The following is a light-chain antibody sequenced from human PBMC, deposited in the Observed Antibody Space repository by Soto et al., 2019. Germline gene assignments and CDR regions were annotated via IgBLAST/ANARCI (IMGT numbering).Light chain of an antibody. V-gene: IGLV2-23*01. CDR2: EGS. CDR1: SSDVGSYNL. Sequence: QSALTQPASVSGSPGQSITISCTGTSSDVGSYNLGSWYQQHPGKAPKLMIYEGSKRPSGVSNRFSGSKSGNTASLTISGLQAEDEADYYCCSYAGSSTLVVFGGGTKVTVL. CDR3: CSYAGSSTLVV. J-gene: IGLJ2*01.